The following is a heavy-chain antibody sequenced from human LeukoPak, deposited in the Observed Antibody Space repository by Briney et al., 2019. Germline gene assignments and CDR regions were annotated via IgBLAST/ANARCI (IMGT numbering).Heavy chain of an antibody. Sequence: GGSLRLSCAASGFTFSSYAMSWVRQAPGRGLEWVSAISGSGGSTYYADSVKGRFTISRDNSKNTLYLQMNSLRAEDTAVYYCAKEVMRRTTVVTPLDYWGQGTLVTVSS. CDR3: AKEVMRRTTVVTPLDY. V-gene: IGHV3-23*01. CDR2: ISGSGGST. CDR1: GFTFSSYA. D-gene: IGHD4-23*01. J-gene: IGHJ4*02.